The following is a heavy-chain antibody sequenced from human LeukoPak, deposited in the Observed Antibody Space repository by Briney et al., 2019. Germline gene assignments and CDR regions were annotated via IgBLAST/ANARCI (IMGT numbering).Heavy chain of an antibody. V-gene: IGHV4-4*07. CDR3: ARDYGDYYYFDY. CDR1: GGSISSYY. CDR2: IYTSGST. J-gene: IGHJ4*02. Sequence: SETLSLTCTVSGGSISSYYWSWLRQPAGKGLEWFGRIYTSGSTNYNPSLKSRVTMSVDTSKNQFSLKLSSVTAADTAVYYCARDYGDYYYFDYWGQGTLVTVSS. D-gene: IGHD4-17*01.